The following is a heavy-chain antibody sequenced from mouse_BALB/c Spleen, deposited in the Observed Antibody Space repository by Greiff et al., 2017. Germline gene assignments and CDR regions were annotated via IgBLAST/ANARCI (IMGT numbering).Heavy chain of an antibody. CDR1: GYTFTSYW. CDR3: TRGDDYDDYAMDY. CDR2: IYPGSGST. V-gene: IGHV1S22*01. D-gene: IGHD2-4*01. J-gene: IGHJ4*01. Sequence: LQQPGSELVRPGASVKLSCKASGYTFTSYWMHWVKQRPGQGLEWIGNIYPGSGSTNYDEKFKSKATLTVDTSSSTAYMQLSSLTSEDAAVYDCTRGDDYDDYAMDYWGQGTSVTVSS.